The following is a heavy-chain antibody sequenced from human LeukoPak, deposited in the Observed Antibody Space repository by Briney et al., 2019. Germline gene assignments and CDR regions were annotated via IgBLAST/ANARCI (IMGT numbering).Heavy chain of an antibody. Sequence: GASVKVSCKVSGYTLTELSMHWVRQAPGKGLEWMGWISAYNGNTNYAQKLQGRVTMTTDTSTSTACMELRSLRSDDTAVYYCARDGMTTVTLYYFDYWGQGTLVTVSS. CDR3: ARDGMTTVTLYYFDY. V-gene: IGHV1-18*01. CDR1: GYTLTELS. CDR2: ISAYNGNT. D-gene: IGHD4-17*01. J-gene: IGHJ4*02.